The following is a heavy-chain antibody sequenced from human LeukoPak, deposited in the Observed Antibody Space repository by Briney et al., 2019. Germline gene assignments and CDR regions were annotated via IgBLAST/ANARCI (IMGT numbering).Heavy chain of an antibody. V-gene: IGHV3-30*02. J-gene: IGHJ4*02. D-gene: IGHD3-3*01. CDR3: AKSHSLEWLFIFDY. CDR2: IRYDGGNK. CDR1: GFTFSSYG. Sequence: PGGSLRLSCAASGFTFSSYGMHWVRQAPGKGLEWVAFIRYDGGNKYYADSVKGRFTISRDNSKNTLYLQMNSLRAEDTAVYYCAKSHSLEWLFIFDYWGQGTLVTVSS.